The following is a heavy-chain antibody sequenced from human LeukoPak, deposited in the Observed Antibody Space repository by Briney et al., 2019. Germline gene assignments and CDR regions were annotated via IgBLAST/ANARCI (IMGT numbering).Heavy chain of an antibody. Sequence: GGSLRLSCAASGFTFSSYEMNWVRQAPGKGLEWVSYISSSGSTIYYADSVKGRFTISRDNAKNSLYLQMNSLRAEDTAVYYCARDQYGSGDGYYMDVWGKGTTVTISS. J-gene: IGHJ6*03. V-gene: IGHV3-48*03. CDR3: ARDQYGSGDGYYMDV. D-gene: IGHD3-10*01. CDR1: GFTFSSYE. CDR2: ISSSGSTI.